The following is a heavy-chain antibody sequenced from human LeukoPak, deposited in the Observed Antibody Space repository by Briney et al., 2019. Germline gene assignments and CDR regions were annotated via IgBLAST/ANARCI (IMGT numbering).Heavy chain of an antibody. D-gene: IGHD4-23*01. CDR1: GGSIKNYY. CDR2: IYFGGTT. V-gene: IGHV4-59*01. J-gene: IGHJ5*02. Sequence: SETLSLTCSVSGGSIKNYYWSWIRQPPGKGLEWLGNIYFGGTTDYNSSLKSRLAISVDTFKNQLSLNLQSVTAADTATYYCARHRSDTGGKKGVNWFDPWGQGTLVTVSS. CDR3: ARHRSDTGGKKGVNWFDP.